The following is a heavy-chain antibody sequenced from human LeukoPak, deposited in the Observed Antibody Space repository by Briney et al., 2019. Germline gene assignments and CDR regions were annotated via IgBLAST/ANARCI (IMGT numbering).Heavy chain of an antibody. D-gene: IGHD2-2*01. CDR1: GGTFSNYV. CDR3: ATSSDAMTSATFDI. V-gene: IGHV1-69*13. CDR2: IIPIIGTA. J-gene: IGHJ3*02. Sequence: SVKVSCNASGGTFSNYVLSWVRQAPGQGLEWMGGIIPIIGTANYAQKFQGRVTITVDESTSTAYLEVSNLRSEDTALYYCATSSDAMTSATFDIWGQGTMVSVSS.